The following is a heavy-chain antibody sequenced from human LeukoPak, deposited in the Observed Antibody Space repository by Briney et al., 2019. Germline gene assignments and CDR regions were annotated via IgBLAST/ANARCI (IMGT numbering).Heavy chain of an antibody. CDR3: ANLRGSYYFDY. CDR2: ISSSGSTI. Sequence: PGGSLRLSCAASGFTFSSYEMNWVRQAPGKGLEWVSYISSSGSTIYYADSVKGRFTISRDNAKNSLYLQMNSLRAEDTAVYYCANLRGSYYFDYWGQGTLVTVSS. V-gene: IGHV3-48*03. CDR1: GFTFSSYE. J-gene: IGHJ4*02. D-gene: IGHD1-26*01.